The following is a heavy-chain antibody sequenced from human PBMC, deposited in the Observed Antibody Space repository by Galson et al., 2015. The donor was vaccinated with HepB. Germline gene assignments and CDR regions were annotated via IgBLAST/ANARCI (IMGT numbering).Heavy chain of an antibody. CDR1: GFTFSSYA. CDR3: AKGREPPSRSGWSYWYFDL. D-gene: IGHD6-19*01. Sequence: SLRLSCAASGFTFSSYAMSWVRQAPGKGLEWVSAISGSGGSTYYADSVKGRFTISRDNSKNTLYLQMNSLRAEDTAVYYCAKGREPPSRSGWSYWYFDLWGRGTLVTVSS. CDR2: ISGSGGST. J-gene: IGHJ2*01. V-gene: IGHV3-23*01.